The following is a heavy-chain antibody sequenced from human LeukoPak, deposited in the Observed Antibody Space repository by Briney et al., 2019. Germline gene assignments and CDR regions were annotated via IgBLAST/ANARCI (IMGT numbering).Heavy chain of an antibody. V-gene: IGHV3-23*01. J-gene: IGHJ4*02. D-gene: IGHD3-10*01. CDR2: IVASSGST. Sequence: GGSLRLSCAASGFSISNSAMSWVRQAPGKGLEWVSLIVASSGSTFYADSVKGRFTISRDSSKNTLYLQMNSLRAEDMAVYYCARTMGRGPGGHFDYWGQGTLVTVSS. CDR1: GFSISNSA. CDR3: ARTMGRGPGGHFDY.